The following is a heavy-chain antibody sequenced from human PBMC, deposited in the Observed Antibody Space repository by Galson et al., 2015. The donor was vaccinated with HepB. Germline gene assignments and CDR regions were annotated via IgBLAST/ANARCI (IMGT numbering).Heavy chain of an antibody. Sequence: SVKVSCKASGYTFTSYAMHWVRQAPGQRLEWMGRINAGNGNTKYSQKFQGRVTITRDTSASTAYMELSSLRSEDAAVYYCARVLMVYASSRWRAFDIWGQGTMVTVSS. CDR3: ARVLMVYASSRWRAFDI. V-gene: IGHV1-3*01. D-gene: IGHD2-8*01. J-gene: IGHJ3*02. CDR1: GYTFTSYA. CDR2: INAGNGNT.